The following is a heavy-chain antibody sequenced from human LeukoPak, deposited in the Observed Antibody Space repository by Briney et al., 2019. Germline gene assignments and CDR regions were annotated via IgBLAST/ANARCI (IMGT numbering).Heavy chain of an antibody. V-gene: IGHV3-30*18. Sequence: GGSLRLSCAASGFTFSSYGMHWVRQAPGKGLEWVAVISFDGNTNYYTDSVKGRFTISRDNSKNTLYLQMNSLRAEDTAVYYCAKEMSSSNIDHCGQGTLVTVSS. CDR2: ISFDGNTN. CDR3: AKEMSSSNIDH. J-gene: IGHJ4*02. CDR1: GFTFSSYG. D-gene: IGHD2-2*01.